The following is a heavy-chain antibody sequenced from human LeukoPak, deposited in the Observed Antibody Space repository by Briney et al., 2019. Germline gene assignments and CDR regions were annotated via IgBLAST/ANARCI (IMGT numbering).Heavy chain of an antibody. Sequence: PGRSLRLSCAASGFTFSSYGMHWVRQAPGKGLEWVAVIWYDGSNKYYADSVKGRFTISRDNSKNTLYLQMNSLRAEDTAVYYRARGSGRYCSSTSCSYYYYYYGMDVWGQGTTVTVSS. J-gene: IGHJ6*02. D-gene: IGHD2-2*01. V-gene: IGHV3-33*01. CDR1: GFTFSSYG. CDR3: ARGSGRYCSSTSCSYYYYYYGMDV. CDR2: IWYDGSNK.